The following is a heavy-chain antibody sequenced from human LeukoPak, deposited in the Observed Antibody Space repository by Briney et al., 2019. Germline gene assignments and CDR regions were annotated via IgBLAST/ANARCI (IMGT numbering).Heavy chain of an antibody. V-gene: IGHV4-34*01. J-gene: IGHJ4*02. D-gene: IGHD1-26*01. Sequence: SETLSLTCAVHGGPLSGYDWSWIRQPPGKGLEWIGGINHSGSTNYNPSLKSRATILVDTSKTQFSLKLSSVTAADTGVYYCPRVIVGASIDYWGQGTLVTVSS. CDR2: INHSGST. CDR3: PRVIVGASIDY. CDR1: GGPLSGYD.